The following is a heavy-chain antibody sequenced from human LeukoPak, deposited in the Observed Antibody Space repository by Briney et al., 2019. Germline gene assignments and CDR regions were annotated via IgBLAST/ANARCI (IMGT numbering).Heavy chain of an antibody. Sequence: SETLSLTCTVSGYSISSGYYGGWIRQPPGKGLEWIGRIHTSGSTKYNPSLKGRVTMSVDTSKNQFSLKLSSVTAADTAVHYCASDQYYYGSGSLYMDVWGKGTTVTISS. CDR1: GYSISSGYY. V-gene: IGHV4-38-2*02. D-gene: IGHD3-10*01. CDR3: ASDQYYYGSGSLYMDV. CDR2: IHTSGST. J-gene: IGHJ6*03.